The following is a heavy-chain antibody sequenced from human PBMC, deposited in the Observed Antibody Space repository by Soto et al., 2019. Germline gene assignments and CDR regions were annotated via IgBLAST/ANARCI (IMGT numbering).Heavy chain of an antibody. V-gene: IGHV4-34*01. Sequence: QVQLQQWGAGLLKPSETLSLTCAVYGGSFSGYYWSWIRQPPGKGLEWIGEINHSGSTNYNPSLKSRVTISVDTSKNQFSLKLSSVTAADTAVYYCARVNYGDYVVDYWGQGTLVTVSS. CDR1: GGSFSGYY. J-gene: IGHJ4*02. D-gene: IGHD4-17*01. CDR3: ARVNYGDYVVDY. CDR2: INHSGST.